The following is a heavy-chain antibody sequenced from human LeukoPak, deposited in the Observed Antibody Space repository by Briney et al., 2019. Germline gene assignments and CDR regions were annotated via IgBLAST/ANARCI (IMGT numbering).Heavy chain of an antibody. J-gene: IGHJ4*02. CDR1: SGSISPYY. CDR3: AKLGRYQLPLDDY. V-gene: IGHV4-59*01. CDR2: VYYNGNT. Sequence: SSETLSLTCIVSSGSISPYYWSWIRQPPGKGLEWIGYVYYNGNTNYNPSLRGRVTISVDTSRNQFSLKLNSVTTADTAVYYCAKLGRYQLPLDDYWGQGTLVTVSS. D-gene: IGHD2-2*01.